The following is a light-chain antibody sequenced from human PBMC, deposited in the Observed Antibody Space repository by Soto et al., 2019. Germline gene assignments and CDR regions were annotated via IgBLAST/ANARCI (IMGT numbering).Light chain of an antibody. Sequence: QSALTQPASVSGSPGQSTTISCTGTSSDVGGYNYVSWYQQHPGKAPKLMIYDVSNRPSGVSDRFSGSKSGNTASLTISGLQTEDEADYYCSSYTTSNTYVFGTGTKLTVL. V-gene: IGLV2-14*01. J-gene: IGLJ1*01. CDR3: SSYTTSNTYV. CDR2: DVS. CDR1: SSDVGGYNY.